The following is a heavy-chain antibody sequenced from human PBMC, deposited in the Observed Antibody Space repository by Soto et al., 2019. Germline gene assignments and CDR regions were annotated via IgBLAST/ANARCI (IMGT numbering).Heavy chain of an antibody. D-gene: IGHD3-10*01. CDR3: ASMVRGVIIPPPRWFFDY. J-gene: IGHJ4*02. V-gene: IGHV4-59*01. CDR1: GGSISSYY. Sequence: SETLSLTCTVSGGSISSYYWSWIRQPPGKGLEWIGYIYYSGSTNYNPSLKSRVTISVDTSKNQFSLKLSSVTAADTAVYYCASMVRGVIIPPPRWFFDYGGKGPLVTVPS. CDR2: IYYSGST.